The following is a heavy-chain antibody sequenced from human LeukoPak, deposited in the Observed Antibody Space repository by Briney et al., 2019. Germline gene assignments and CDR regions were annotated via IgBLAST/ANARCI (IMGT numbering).Heavy chain of an antibody. J-gene: IGHJ4*01. CDR3: AKGDLAPWTIYHY. CDR1: GFSFSTDD. CDR2: MSGRGDNP. V-gene: IGHV3-23*01. Sequence: PGGSLRLSCVGSGFSFSTDDMTWVRQAPGKGPEWVSVMSGRGDNPYYADSVRGRFTTSRDNSKNTLYLQMNSLRADDTAVYYCAKGDLAPWTIYHYWGRGTLVTVSS. D-gene: IGHD1-1*01.